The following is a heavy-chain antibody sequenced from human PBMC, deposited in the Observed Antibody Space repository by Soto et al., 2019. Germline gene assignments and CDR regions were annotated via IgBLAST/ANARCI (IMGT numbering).Heavy chain of an antibody. J-gene: IGHJ3*02. V-gene: IGHV1-8*01. CDR1: GYTFTSYD. CDR3: ARVVGYCSSPSCYAFDI. Sequence: GASVKVSCKASGYTFTSYDINWVRQATGQGLEWMGWMNPNNGNTGYAQKFQGRVTMTRNTSISTAYMELSSLRFEDTAVYYCARVVGYCSSPSCYAFDIWGQGTMVTVSS. D-gene: IGHD2-2*01. CDR2: MNPNNGNT.